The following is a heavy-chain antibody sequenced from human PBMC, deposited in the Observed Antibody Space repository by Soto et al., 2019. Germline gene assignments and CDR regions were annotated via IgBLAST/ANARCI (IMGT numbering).Heavy chain of an antibody. CDR3: TTDAGAVPQWLYFPS. D-gene: IGHD6-19*01. J-gene: IGHJ4*02. CDR1: GITVANVW. V-gene: IGHV3-15*04. Sequence: PGGSLRLSCAASGITVANVWMSWVRQAPGRGLERVGRIESKEEGGTTDHAAPVNGRFISSRDDSRSTMDLPMNSLKTEDTAVYYCTTDAGAVPQWLYFPSWCQGALVTVSS. CDR2: IESKEEGGTT.